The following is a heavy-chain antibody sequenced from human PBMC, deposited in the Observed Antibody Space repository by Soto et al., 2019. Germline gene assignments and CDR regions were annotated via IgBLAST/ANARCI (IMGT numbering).Heavy chain of an antibody. D-gene: IGHD6-19*01. CDR3: AKDLVAWLVPVHPFDY. V-gene: IGHV3-23*01. CDR2: ISGSGGST. Sequence: EVQLLESGGGLVQPGGSLRLSCAASGFTFSSYAMSWVRQAPGKGLEGVSAISGSGGSTYYADSVKGRFTISRDNSKNTLYLQMNSLRAEDTAVYYCAKDLVAWLVPVHPFDYWGQGTLVTVSS. J-gene: IGHJ4*02. CDR1: GFTFSSYA.